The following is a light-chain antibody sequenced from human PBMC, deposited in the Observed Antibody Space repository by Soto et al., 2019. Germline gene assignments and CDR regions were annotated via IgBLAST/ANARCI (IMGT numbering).Light chain of an antibody. CDR2: AAS. CDR1: QSISTQ. CDR3: QQSYSTPRT. J-gene: IGKJ1*01. Sequence: DIQMTQSPSSLSASVGDTFTITCLASQSISTQLNWYQQKPGKAPKVVIYAASNLQGGVPSRFSGSGSGTDFTLTISSLQPEDYASYYCQQSYSTPRTFGQVTKVDIK. V-gene: IGKV1-39*01.